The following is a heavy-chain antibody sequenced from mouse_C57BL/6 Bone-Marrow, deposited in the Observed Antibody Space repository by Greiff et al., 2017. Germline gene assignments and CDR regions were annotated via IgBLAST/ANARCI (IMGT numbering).Heavy chain of an antibody. V-gene: IGHV10-1*01. CDR2: IRSKSNNYAT. CDR3: VRHDYGSSMDY. J-gene: IGHJ4*01. Sequence: EVKLQESGGGLVQPKGSLKLSCAASGFSFNTYAMNWVRQAPGKGLEWVARIRSKSNNYATYYADSVKDRFTISRDDSESVLYLQMNNLKTEDTAMYYCVRHDYGSSMDYWGQGTSVTVSS. CDR1: GFSFNTYA. D-gene: IGHD1-1*01.